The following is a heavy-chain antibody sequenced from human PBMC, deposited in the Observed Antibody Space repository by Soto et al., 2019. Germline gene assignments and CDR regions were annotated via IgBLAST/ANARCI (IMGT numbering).Heavy chain of an antibody. CDR2: ISAHNGNT. V-gene: IGHV1-18*01. J-gene: IGHJ5*02. CDR1: GYTFTTYG. Sequence: ASVKVSCKASGYTFTTYGISWVRQAPGQGLEWMGWISAHNGNTKYAQKFQGRVTMTTEASTSTAYMELRSLRSDDTAVYYCAKTPHYDSSGYYGSWGQG. D-gene: IGHD3-22*01. CDR3: AKTPHYDSSGYYGS.